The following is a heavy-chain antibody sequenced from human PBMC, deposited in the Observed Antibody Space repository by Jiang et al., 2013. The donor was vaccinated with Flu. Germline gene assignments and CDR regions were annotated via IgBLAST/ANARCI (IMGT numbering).Heavy chain of an antibody. V-gene: IGHV4-39*01. J-gene: IGHJ5*02. CDR2: IYYSGST. Sequence: SETLSLTCTVSGGSISSSSYYWGWIRQPPGKGLEWIGSIYYSGSTYYNPSLKSRVTISVDTSKNQFSLKLSSVTAADTAVYYCASGEMDCSSTSCYPYNWFDPWGQGTLVTVSS. D-gene: IGHD2-2*01. CDR1: GGSISSSSYY. CDR3: ASGEMDCSSTSCYPYNWFDP.